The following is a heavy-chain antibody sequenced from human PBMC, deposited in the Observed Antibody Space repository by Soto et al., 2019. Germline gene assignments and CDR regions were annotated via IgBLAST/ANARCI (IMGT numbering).Heavy chain of an antibody. D-gene: IGHD6-19*01. CDR2: ISAYNGNT. Sequence: ASVKVSCKASGYTFTSYGISWVRQAPGQGLEWMGWISAYNGNTNYAQKLQGRVTTTTDTSTSTAYMGLRSLRSDDTAVYYCARGFSSGWYTDYWGQGTLVTVSS. J-gene: IGHJ4*02. V-gene: IGHV1-18*01. CDR1: GYTFTSYG. CDR3: ARGFSSGWYTDY.